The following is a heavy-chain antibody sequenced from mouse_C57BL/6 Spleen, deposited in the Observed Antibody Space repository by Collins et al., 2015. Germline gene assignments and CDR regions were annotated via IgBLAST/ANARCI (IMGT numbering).Heavy chain of an antibody. J-gene: IGHJ4*01. D-gene: IGHD1-1*01. CDR3: ARSYYYDAMDY. Sequence: EVKLVESGGGLVQPGGSLSLSCAASGFTFTDYYMSWVRQPPGKALEWLGFIRNKANGYTTEYSASVKGRFTISRDNSQSILYLQMNALRAEDSATYYCARSYYYDAMDYWGQGTSVTVSS. CDR2: IRNKANGYTT. CDR1: GFTFTDYY. V-gene: IGHV7-3*01.